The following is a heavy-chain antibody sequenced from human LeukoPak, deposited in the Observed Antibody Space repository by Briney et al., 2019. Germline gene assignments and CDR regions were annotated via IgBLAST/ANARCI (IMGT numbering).Heavy chain of an antibody. CDR1: GGPISSGAYY. CDR3: ARAPIGSGNDYYFDY. Sequence: ASETLSLTCTVSGGPISSGAYYWSWIRQHPGKGLGWIGYIYYSGSTYYNPSLKSRVIISIDTSKNQFSLNLSSVTAADTAVYYCARAPIGSGNDYYFDYWGQGTLVTVSS. J-gene: IGHJ4*02. CDR2: IYYSGST. D-gene: IGHD3-10*01. V-gene: IGHV4-31*03.